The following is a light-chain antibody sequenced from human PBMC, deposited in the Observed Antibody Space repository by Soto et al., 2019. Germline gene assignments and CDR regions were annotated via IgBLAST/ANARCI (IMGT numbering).Light chain of an antibody. V-gene: IGKV1-12*01. J-gene: IGKJ4*01. Sequence: DIQMTQFPSSVSASVGDRVTITCRASQPLGAWLAWYQQKPGKAPKLLIYATSTLETGVPSRFSGSGSGTQFTLTISRQQPEDFDTFYCQQADISQLAFCGGTSVEIK. CDR1: QPLGAW. CDR2: ATS. CDR3: QQADISQLA.